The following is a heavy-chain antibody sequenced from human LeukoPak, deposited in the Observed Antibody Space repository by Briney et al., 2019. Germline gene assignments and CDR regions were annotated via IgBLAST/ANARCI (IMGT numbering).Heavy chain of an antibody. CDR3: ARRLST. V-gene: IGHV4-34*01. CDR1: GGSFSGYY. J-gene: IGHJ5*02. D-gene: IGHD5-12*01. Sequence: SETLSLTCAVYGGSFSGYYWSWIRQPPGKGLEWIGEINHSGSTNYNPSLKSRVTISVDTSKNQFSLKLSSVTAADTAVYYCARRLSTWGQGTLVTVSS. CDR2: INHSGST.